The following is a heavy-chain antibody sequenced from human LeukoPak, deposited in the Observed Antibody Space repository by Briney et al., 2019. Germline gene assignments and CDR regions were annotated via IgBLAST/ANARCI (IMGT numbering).Heavy chain of an antibody. D-gene: IGHD3-22*01. CDR1: GFTFSDYY. V-gene: IGHV3-11*04. CDR3: ARDYYDSSGYYYFDY. Sequence: SGGSLRLSCAASGFTFSDYYISWIRQAPGKGLEWVSYISSSGSTIYYADSVKGRFTISRDNAKNSLYLQMNSLRAEDTAVYYCARDYYDSSGYYYFDYWGQGALVTVSS. CDR2: ISSSGSTI. J-gene: IGHJ4*02.